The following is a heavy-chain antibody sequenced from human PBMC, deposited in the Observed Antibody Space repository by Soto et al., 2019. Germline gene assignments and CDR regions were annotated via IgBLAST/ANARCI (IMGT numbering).Heavy chain of an antibody. CDR2: IYWNGDK. CDR3: AHRPSGWFLFDY. CDR1: GFSLSTGGVG. J-gene: IGHJ4*02. Sequence: QITLKESGPTLVKPTQTLTLTCTFSGFSLSTGGVGVGWIRQPPGKALEWLALIYWNGDKRYNPSLKTRLTITKDTSKNQVVLTLTNMDPVDTATYYCAHRPSGWFLFDYWGQGTLVTVSS. D-gene: IGHD6-19*01. V-gene: IGHV2-5*01.